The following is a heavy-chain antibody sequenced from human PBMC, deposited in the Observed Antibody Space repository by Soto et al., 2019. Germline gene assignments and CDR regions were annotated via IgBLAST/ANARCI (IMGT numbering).Heavy chain of an antibody. D-gene: IGHD6-25*01. Sequence: SVKGSCKAFGSTLTCNYIHWVQEAHEQGLEWMGVINTSGGSPTYAQKFQDRVTMTRDTSTSTVYMALSSLTSEDTAVYYCARGGRRSDYYYYYGMDVWGQGTTVTVSS. J-gene: IGHJ6*02. CDR2: INTSGGSP. CDR1: GSTLTCNY. CDR3: ARGGRRSDYYYYYGMDV. V-gene: IGHV1-46*01.